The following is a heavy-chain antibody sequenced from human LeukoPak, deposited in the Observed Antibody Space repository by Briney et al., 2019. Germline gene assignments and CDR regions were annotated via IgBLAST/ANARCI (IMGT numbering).Heavy chain of an antibody. J-gene: IGHJ6*04. D-gene: IGHD3-10*02. CDR3: AQLGITMIGGV. CDR1: GFTFSRYA. V-gene: IGHV3-23*01. CDR2: FSGSVSST. Sequence: GGSLRLSCAPSGFTFSRYAMTCVRQAPGQGLECISGFSGSVSSTYYADSVKGRFTISRDKAKNSLYLHINSLRGQHTAVQYIAQLGITMIGGVWGKGTTVTISS.